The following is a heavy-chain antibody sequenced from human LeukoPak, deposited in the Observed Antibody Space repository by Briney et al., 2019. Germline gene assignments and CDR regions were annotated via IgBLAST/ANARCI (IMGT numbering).Heavy chain of an antibody. Sequence: AGGSLRLSCAASGFSFSSYGMHWVRQAAGKGLEWVAFLRSDGSDKYYADSVKGRFSITRDNSKNTVYLQMNSLRAEDTAVYYCASAVARGYWGQGTLVTVSS. CDR3: ASAVARGY. V-gene: IGHV3-30*02. CDR1: GFSFSSYG. J-gene: IGHJ4*02. CDR2: LRSDGSDK. D-gene: IGHD2-2*01.